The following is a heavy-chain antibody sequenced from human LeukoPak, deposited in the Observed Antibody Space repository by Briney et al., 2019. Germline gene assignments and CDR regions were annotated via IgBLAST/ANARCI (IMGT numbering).Heavy chain of an antibody. CDR3: ARDQGYSSSWSRGYYYMDV. Sequence: GGSLRLSCAASGFTFSSYGMHWVRQAPGKGLEWVAFIRYDGSNKYYADSVKGRFTISRDNAKNSLYLQMNSLRAEDTAVYYCARDQGYSSSWSRGYYYMDVWGKGTTVTVSS. D-gene: IGHD6-13*01. CDR1: GFTFSSYG. J-gene: IGHJ6*03. CDR2: IRYDGSNK. V-gene: IGHV3-30*02.